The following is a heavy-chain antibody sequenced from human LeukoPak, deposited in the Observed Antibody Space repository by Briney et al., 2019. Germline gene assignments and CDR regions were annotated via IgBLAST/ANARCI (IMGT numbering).Heavy chain of an antibody. J-gene: IGHJ4*02. CDR2: IYYSGST. Sequence: SSETLSLTCTVSGGSISSYYWSWIRQPPGKGLEWIGYIYYSGSTNYNPSLKSRVTISVDTSKNQFSLKLSSVTAADTAVYYCARHRFGEFSYFDYWGQGTLVTVSS. CDR3: ARHRFGEFSYFDY. D-gene: IGHD3-10*01. CDR1: GGSISSYY. V-gene: IGHV4-59*08.